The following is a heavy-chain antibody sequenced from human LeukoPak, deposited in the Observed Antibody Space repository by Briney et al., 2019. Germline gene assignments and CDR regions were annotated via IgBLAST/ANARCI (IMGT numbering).Heavy chain of an antibody. CDR1: GYTFTSYY. D-gene: IGHD2-15*01. CDR3: ARDPSRGGGRVPGSLGVKPPTKRDYYYGMDV. Sequence: GASVKVSCKASGYTFTSYYMHWVRQAPGQGLEWMGIINPSGGSTSYAQKFKGRVTLTRDTSTSTVYMERSSLRSEDTAVYYCARDPSRGGGRVPGSLGVKPPTKRDYYYGMDVWGQGTTVTVSS. J-gene: IGHJ6*02. V-gene: IGHV1-46*01. CDR2: INPSGGST.